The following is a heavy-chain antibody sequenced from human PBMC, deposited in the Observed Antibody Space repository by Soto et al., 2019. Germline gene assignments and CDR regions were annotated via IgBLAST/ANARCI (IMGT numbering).Heavy chain of an antibody. CDR1: GYTLTNYA. CDR2: IDPGSGNA. V-gene: IGHV1-3*01. Sequence: QVHLVQSGAEVKKPGASVRLSCKPSGYTLTNYAVHWVRQAAGQSLEWLAWIDPGSGNATYSQKFRDRLTLTTDKSASTFYMDLTSLTSENTAVYFCTRDLNGGNPFDYWGQGALVTVSS. J-gene: IGHJ4*02. D-gene: IGHD2-8*01. CDR3: TRDLNGGNPFDY.